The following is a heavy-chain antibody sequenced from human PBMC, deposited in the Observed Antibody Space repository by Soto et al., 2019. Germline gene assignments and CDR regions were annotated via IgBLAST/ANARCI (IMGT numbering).Heavy chain of an antibody. D-gene: IGHD2-2*01. J-gene: IGHJ5*02. Sequence: QVTLKESGPVLVKPTATLTLTCTVFGLSLSKGRLGVSWIRRPPGMPLELLAHIFSNDDISYSSSLKSRLTISKDTFRSQIVLTKTSMDPVDTATYACAVIKDFSRTDCYLASFDHWGQGTLVTVSS. CDR1: GLSLSKGRLG. CDR2: IFSNDDI. V-gene: IGHV2-26*01. CDR3: AVIKDFSRTDCYLASFDH.